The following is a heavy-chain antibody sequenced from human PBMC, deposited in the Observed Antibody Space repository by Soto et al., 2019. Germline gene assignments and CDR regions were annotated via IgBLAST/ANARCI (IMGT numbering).Heavy chain of an antibody. J-gene: IGHJ4*02. V-gene: IGHV4-39*01. CDR1: GGSISSSSYY. Sequence: QLQLQESGPGLVKPSETLSLTCTVSGGSISSSSYYWGWIRQPPGKGLEWIGTIYYSGSSYYNPSLKSRVTISVDTSKNQFSVKLSSVTAADTAVYYCARRGLHLGKLSSPFFDSWGQGTLVTVSS. D-gene: IGHD3-16*02. CDR3: ARRGLHLGKLSSPFFDS. CDR2: IYYSGSS.